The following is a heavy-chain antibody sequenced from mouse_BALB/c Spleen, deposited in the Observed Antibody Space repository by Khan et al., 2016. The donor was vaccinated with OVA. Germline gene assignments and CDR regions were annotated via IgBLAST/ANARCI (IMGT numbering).Heavy chain of an antibody. J-gene: IGHJ2*01. Sequence: QVQLKQSGAELAKPGASVKMSCKASGYTFTSYWMHWIKQRPGQGLEWIGYINPTSGNTDYNQKFKDKATLTADTSSSTAYMQLSSLTSDDSAVYYCARDRIDYWGQGTALTVSS. CDR1: GYTFTSYW. CDR2: INPTSGNT. CDR3: ARDRIDY. V-gene: IGHV1-7*01.